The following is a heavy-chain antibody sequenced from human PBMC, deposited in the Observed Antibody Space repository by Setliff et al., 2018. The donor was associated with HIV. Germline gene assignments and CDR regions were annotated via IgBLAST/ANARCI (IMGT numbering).Heavy chain of an antibody. Sequence: ASGEDSCNAPGSSFVDYAMNWERHAPRQGLEWMGYINTTTGNPTYAQGFTGRFVVSFDTSVTTAYLQITGLRTEDTAVYFCARGGTHYDFWSGYRLGYFDLWGRGTLVTVSS. CDR3: ARGGTHYDFWSGYRLGYFDL. CDR2: INTTTGNP. J-gene: IGHJ2*01. CDR1: GSSFVDYA. D-gene: IGHD3-3*01. V-gene: IGHV7-4-1*02.